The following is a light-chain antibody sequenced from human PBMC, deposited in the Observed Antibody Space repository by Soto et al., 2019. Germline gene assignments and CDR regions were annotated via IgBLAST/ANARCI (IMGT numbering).Light chain of an antibody. CDR2: DSS. V-gene: IGKV1-9*01. CDR1: YDISSS. CDR3: QQFSHYPYT. Sequence: DIQLTQSPSFLSASVEDRVTISCRASYDISSSLAWYQQEPGKPPKRLIYDSSTLQTGVPSRFTGSGSGRKFTLTISGLQFGDFATYFCQQFSHYPYTFGRGTKLEI. J-gene: IGKJ2*01.